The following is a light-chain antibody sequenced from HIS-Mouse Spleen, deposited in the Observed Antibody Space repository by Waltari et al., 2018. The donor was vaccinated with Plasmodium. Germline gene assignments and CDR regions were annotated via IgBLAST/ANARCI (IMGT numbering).Light chain of an antibody. Sequence: DIQMTQSPSTLSASVGDRVTITCRASQSISSRLAWYQQKPGKATKLLIYTASSLESGVPSRFSGSGSGTEFTLTISSLQPDDFATYYCQQYNSYSWTFGQGTKVEIK. V-gene: IGKV1-5*03. CDR3: QQYNSYSWT. CDR1: QSISSR. CDR2: TAS. J-gene: IGKJ1*01.